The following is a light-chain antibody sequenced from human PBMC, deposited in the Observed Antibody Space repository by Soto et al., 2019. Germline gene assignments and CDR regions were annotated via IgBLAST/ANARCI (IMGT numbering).Light chain of an antibody. CDR2: GAS. Sequence: EIVLTQSPGALSLSPGETATLSCRASQTVSNTYLAWYQQQPGQPPRLLNYGASSRATGIPDRFSGSGSGTDFTLTISRLEPEDFAVYYCQQYGDSRPLTFGGGTMVEIK. CDR1: QTVSNTY. V-gene: IGKV3-20*01. J-gene: IGKJ4*01. CDR3: QQYGDSRPLT.